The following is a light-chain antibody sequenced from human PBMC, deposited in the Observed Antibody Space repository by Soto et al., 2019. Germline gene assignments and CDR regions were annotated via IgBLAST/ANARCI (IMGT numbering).Light chain of an antibody. CDR3: MQSTQLPPT. J-gene: IGKJ5*01. Sequence: DVVMTQTPLSLSVAPGQPASISCKSSQSLLHITGETFLFWYLQKPGQSPQXXIYEVSTRVSGVPDRFSGSGSGTDFTLEISRVETDDVGIYYCMQSTQLPPTFGQGTRLEI. CDR1: QSLLHITGETF. CDR2: EVS. V-gene: IGKV2D-29*02.